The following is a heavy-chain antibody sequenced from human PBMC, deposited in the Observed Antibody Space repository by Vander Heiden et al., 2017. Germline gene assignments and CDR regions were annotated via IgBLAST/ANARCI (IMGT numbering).Heavy chain of an antibody. CDR3: TTEPAGDAFDI. V-gene: IGHV3-15*01. CDR2: IKSKTDGGTT. J-gene: IGHJ3*02. Sequence: EVQLVESGGGLVKPGGSLRLSCAASGFPFSNAWMSWVRQAPGKGLEWVGRIKSKTDGGTTDVAAPVKGRFTISRDDSKNTLYMQMNRMKTEDTAVYYGTTEPAGDAFDIWGQGTMVTISS. CDR1: GFPFSNAW.